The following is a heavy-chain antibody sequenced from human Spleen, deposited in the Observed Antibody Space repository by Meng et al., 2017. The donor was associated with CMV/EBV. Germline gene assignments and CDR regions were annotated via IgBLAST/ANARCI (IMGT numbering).Heavy chain of an antibody. V-gene: IGHV4-39*07. CDR3: ARGDGDYGLYY. Sequence: QGLGPRLVKPSVSRSLSCTVSGGAISRSSSYWGWIRQPPGKGLELIGSIYYSGSTYYNPSLKSRVTISVDTSKNQFSLKLSSVTAADTAVYYCARGDGDYGLYYWGQGALVTVSS. D-gene: IGHD4-17*01. J-gene: IGHJ4*02. CDR2: IYYSGST. CDR1: GGAISRSSSY.